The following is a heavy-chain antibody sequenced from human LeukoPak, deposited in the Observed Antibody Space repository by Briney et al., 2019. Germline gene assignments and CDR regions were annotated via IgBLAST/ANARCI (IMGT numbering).Heavy chain of an antibody. J-gene: IGHJ4*02. CDR2: LSATGGSA. V-gene: IGHV3-23*01. D-gene: IGHD1-26*01. Sequence: GGSLRLSCAASGFTFSSYEMNWVRQAPGKGLEWVSALSATGGSAYYAASAQGRFTTSRDNSKNILYLEMNSLRVDDTAVYYCAKDTAPLGATKEFDHWGQGTLVTVSS. CDR3: AKDTAPLGATKEFDH. CDR1: GFTFSSYE.